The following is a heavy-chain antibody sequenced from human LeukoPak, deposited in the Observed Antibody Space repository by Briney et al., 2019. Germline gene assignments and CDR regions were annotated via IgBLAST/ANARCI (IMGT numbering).Heavy chain of an antibody. D-gene: IGHD2-2*01. CDR1: GESFSGYY. J-gene: IGHJ4*02. CDR2: ISHSGNT. CDR3: ARQNCSKTTCSDY. V-gene: IGHV4-34*01. Sequence: SETLSLTCAVLGESFSGYYWTWIRQTPGKGLEWIGEISHSGNTNYNPSLKSRVTISGDTAKNQFSLMLSSVTAADTAVYYCARQNCSKTTCSDYWGQGTLVTVSS.